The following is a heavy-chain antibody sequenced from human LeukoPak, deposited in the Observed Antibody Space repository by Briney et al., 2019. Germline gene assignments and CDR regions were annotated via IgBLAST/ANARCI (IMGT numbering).Heavy chain of an antibody. CDR2: ISAYNGNT. CDR1: GYTFTRYG. V-gene: IGHV1-18*01. D-gene: IGHD5-24*01. CDR3: ARVRDGRWLQLDY. Sequence: GASVKVSCKASGYTFTRYGISGVRQAPGQGLEWTGWISAYNGNTNYAQKLQGRVTMTTDTSTSTAYMELRSLRSDDTAVYYCARVRDGRWLQLDYWGQGTLVTVSS. J-gene: IGHJ4*02.